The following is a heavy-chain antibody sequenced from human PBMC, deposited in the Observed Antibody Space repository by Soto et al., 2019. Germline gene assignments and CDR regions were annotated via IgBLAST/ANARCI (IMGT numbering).Heavy chain of an antibody. V-gene: IGHV4-34*01. J-gene: IGHJ6*02. D-gene: IGHD3-3*01. CDR1: GGSFSGYY. CDR2: INHSGST. CDR3: ARAGVGVVTYYGMDV. Sequence: PSETLSLTCAVYGGSFSGYYWSWIRQPPGKGLEWIGEINHSGSTNYNPSLKSRVTISVDTSKDQFSLKLSSVTAADTAVYYCARAGVGVVTYYGMDVWGQGTTVTVS.